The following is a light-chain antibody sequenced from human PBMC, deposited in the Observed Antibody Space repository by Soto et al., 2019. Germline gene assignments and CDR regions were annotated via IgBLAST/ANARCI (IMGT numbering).Light chain of an antibody. J-gene: IGLJ1*01. Sequence: QSALTQAASVSGCPGQSIAISCTGTSGDVGGYDYVSWYQQHPDKAPKLMIYEVTKRPSWVSNRFSGSKSGNTASLTISGLQPEDEADYYCSSHTSGSTRVFGSGTKVTVL. V-gene: IGLV2-14*01. CDR3: SSHTSGSTRV. CDR1: SGDVGGYDY. CDR2: EVT.